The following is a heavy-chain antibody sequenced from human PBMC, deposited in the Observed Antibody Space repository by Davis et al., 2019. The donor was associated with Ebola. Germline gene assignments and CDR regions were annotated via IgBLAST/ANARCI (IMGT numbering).Heavy chain of an antibody. CDR1: GFTFSSNP. V-gene: IGHV3-74*01. Sequence: HTGGSLRLSCAAPGFTFSSNPKHCVRQAAGKGLVWVSSINSDGSRTHYADSVKGRFTISRDNARNTLYLQMNSPRAEDTAVYYCAKDQWEDDYWYFDHWGRGTLVTVSS. CDR3: AKDQWEDDYWYFDH. J-gene: IGHJ2*01. CDR2: INSDGSRT. D-gene: IGHD1-26*01.